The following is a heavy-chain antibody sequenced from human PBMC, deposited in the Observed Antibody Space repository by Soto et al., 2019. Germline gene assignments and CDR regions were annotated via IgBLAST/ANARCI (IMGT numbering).Heavy chain of an antibody. CDR1: GYTFTSYG. J-gene: IGHJ4*02. CDR3: ARHLGYSSGWYYNFDY. D-gene: IGHD6-19*01. CDR2: ISAYNGNT. Sequence: VPVKVCCKASGYTFTSYGISWVRQAPGQGLEWKGWISAYNGNTNYAQKLQGRVTMTTDTSTSTAYMELRSLRSDDTSVYYCARHLGYSSGWYYNFDYWGQGTLVTVSS. V-gene: IGHV1-18*01.